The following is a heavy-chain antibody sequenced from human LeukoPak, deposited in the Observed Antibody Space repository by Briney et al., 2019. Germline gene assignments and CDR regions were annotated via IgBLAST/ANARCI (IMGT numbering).Heavy chain of an antibody. D-gene: IGHD3-22*01. Sequence: SVKVSCKASGYTFTSYAMNWVRQAPGQGLEWMGGIIPIFGTANYAQKFQGRVTITADESTSTAYMELSSLRSEDTAVYYCARAFHEYYYDSSGENTHDAFDIWGQGTMVTVSS. J-gene: IGHJ3*02. CDR2: IIPIFGTA. V-gene: IGHV1-69*13. CDR3: ARAFHEYYYDSSGENTHDAFDI. CDR1: GYTFTSYA.